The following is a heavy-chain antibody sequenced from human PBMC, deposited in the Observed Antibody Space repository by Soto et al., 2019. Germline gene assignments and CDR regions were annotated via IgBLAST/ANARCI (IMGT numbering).Heavy chain of an antibody. CDR2: ISGSGVNT. V-gene: IGHV3-23*01. Sequence: EVQLLESGGGLVQPGGSLRLSCAASGFTFSSYVMSWVRQAPGKGLEWVSAISGSGVNTYYADSVKGRFTISRDHSMNPPSQQTNSLRAEDTAIYSCAKEQPLSGYNHGLGIDYWGQGTLVTVSS. CDR3: AKEQPLSGYNHGLGIDY. D-gene: IGHD5-18*01. CDR1: GFTFSSYV. J-gene: IGHJ4*02.